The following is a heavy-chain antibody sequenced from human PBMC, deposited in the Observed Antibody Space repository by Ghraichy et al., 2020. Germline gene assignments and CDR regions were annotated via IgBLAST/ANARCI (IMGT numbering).Heavy chain of an antibody. CDR2: ISYSGST. Sequence: GSLRLSCTVSGDSISSYYWSWIRQPPGKGLEWIGYISYSGSTNYNPSLKSRVTISVDTSKNQFSLKLTSVTAADTAVYYCATKPSGRGRFDYWGQGTLVTVSS. CDR1: GDSISSYY. J-gene: IGHJ4*02. CDR3: ATKPSGRGRFDY. V-gene: IGHV4-59*08. D-gene: IGHD1-26*01.